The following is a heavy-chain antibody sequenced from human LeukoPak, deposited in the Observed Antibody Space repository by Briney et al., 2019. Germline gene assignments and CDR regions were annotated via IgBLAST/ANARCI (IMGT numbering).Heavy chain of an antibody. D-gene: IGHD6-13*01. V-gene: IGHV3-23*01. CDR2: ISGSGGST. CDR1: GFAFRTSA. Sequence: GGSLRLSCAASGFAFRTSAMSWVRQAPGKGLEWVPAISGSGGSTYYADSVKGRFTISRDNSKNTLYLQMNSLRAEDTAVYYCASRNSSSWSLFDYWGQGTLVTVSS. CDR3: ASRNSSSWSLFDY. J-gene: IGHJ4*02.